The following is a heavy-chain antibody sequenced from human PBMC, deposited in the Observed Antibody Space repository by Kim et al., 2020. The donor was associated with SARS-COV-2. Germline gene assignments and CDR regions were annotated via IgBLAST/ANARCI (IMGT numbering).Heavy chain of an antibody. D-gene: IGHD1-26*01. Sequence: GGSLRLSCAASGFTFSSYSMNWVRQAPGKGLEWVSYISSSSSTIYYADSVKGRFTISRDNAKNSLYLQMNSLRDEDTAVYYCARDSLGGSYHYYYYGMDVWGQGTTVTVSS. CDR2: ISSSSSTI. CDR1: GFTFSSYS. V-gene: IGHV3-48*02. CDR3: ARDSLGGSYHYYYYGMDV. J-gene: IGHJ6*02.